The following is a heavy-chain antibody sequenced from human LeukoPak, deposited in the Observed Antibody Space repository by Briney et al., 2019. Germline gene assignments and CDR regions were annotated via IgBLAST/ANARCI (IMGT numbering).Heavy chain of an antibody. CDR2: IYYSGST. D-gene: IGHD3-22*01. CDR3: ARATNYYENTAYRGDFDY. J-gene: IGHJ4*02. V-gene: IGHV4-39*07. Sequence: SETLSLTCTVSGGSISSSRYYWGWIRQPPGKGLEWIANIYYSGSTYYNPSLKSRVTISVDTSKNQFSLKLSSVTAADTAVYYCARATNYYENTAYRGDFDYWGQGTLVTVSS. CDR1: GGSISSSRYY.